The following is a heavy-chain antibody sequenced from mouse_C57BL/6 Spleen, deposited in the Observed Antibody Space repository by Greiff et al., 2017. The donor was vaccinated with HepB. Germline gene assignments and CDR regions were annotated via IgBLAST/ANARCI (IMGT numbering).Heavy chain of an antibody. Sequence: EVKLMESEGGLVQPGSSMKLSCTASGFTFSDYYMAWVRQVPEKGLEWVANINYDGSSTYYLDSLKSRFIISRDNAKNILYLQMSSLKSEDTATYYCARDGYDGYYFDYWGQGTTLTVSS. J-gene: IGHJ2*01. CDR2: INYDGSST. D-gene: IGHD2-3*01. CDR3: ARDGYDGYYFDY. CDR1: GFTFSDYY. V-gene: IGHV5-16*01.